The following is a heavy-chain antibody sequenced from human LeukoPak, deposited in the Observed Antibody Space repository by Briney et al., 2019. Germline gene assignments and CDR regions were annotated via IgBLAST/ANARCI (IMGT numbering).Heavy chain of an antibody. CDR1: GFTFSSYE. CDR2: ISSSGSTI. D-gene: IGHD5-24*01. J-gene: IGHJ4*02. V-gene: IGHV3-48*03. CDR3: AREVRGWLPQWGFDY. Sequence: GGSLRLSCAASGFTFSSYEMNWVRQAPGQGLEWVSYISSSGSTIYYADSVKGRFTISRDNAKNSLYLQVNSLRAEDTAVYYCAREVRGWLPQWGFDYWGQGTLVTVSS.